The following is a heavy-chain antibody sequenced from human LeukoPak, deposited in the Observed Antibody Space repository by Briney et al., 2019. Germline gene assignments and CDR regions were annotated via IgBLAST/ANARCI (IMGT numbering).Heavy chain of an antibody. V-gene: IGHV3-11*06. CDR3: ARADSSGYSDFDY. CDR1: GFTFSDYC. Sequence: GGSLRLSCAASGFTFSDYCMSWIRQAPGKGLEWVSYISSSSSYTNYADSVKGRFTISRDNAKNSLYLQMNSLRAEDTAVYYCARADSSGYSDFDYWGQGTLVTVSS. J-gene: IGHJ4*02. D-gene: IGHD3-22*01. CDR2: ISSSSSYT.